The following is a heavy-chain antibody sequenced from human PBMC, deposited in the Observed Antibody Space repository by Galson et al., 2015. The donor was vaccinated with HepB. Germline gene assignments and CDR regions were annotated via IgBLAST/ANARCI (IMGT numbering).Heavy chain of an antibody. CDR2: INSKTVGRTP. Sequence: SLRLSCAASGLTFSNAWLRWVRPAPVKGLRWVGRINSKTVGRTPDHTPPVKGRFTISRDDSKNTLYLQMNSLKTEDTAVYYCTTVGYCSGGSCYLVFDYWGQGTLVTVSS. CDR1: GLTFSNAW. V-gene: IGHV3-15*01. CDR3: TTVGYCSGGSCYLVFDY. D-gene: IGHD2-15*01. J-gene: IGHJ4*02.